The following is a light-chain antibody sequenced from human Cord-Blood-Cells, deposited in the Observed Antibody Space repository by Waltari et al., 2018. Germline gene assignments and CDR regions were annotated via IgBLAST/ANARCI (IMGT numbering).Light chain of an antibody. CDR1: SSDVGCYNL. V-gene: IGLV2-23*01. CDR2: EGS. J-gene: IGLJ2*01. Sequence: QSALTQPAPVSGSPGQSITLPCTGTSSDVGCYNLVSWYQQHPGNAPKLMMYEGSKRPSGVPNRFSGSKSGNTTSLTISGLQAEDEADYYCCSYAGSSTYVVFGGGTKLTVL. CDR3: CSYAGSSTYVV.